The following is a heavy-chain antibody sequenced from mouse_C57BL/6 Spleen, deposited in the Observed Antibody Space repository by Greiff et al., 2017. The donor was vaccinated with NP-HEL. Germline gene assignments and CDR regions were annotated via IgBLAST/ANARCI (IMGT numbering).Heavy chain of an antibody. CDR3: ARLSGYGSSYDY. CDR2: IYPRDGST. V-gene: IGHV1-78*01. D-gene: IGHD1-1*01. J-gene: IGHJ2*01. CDR1: GYTFTDHT. Sequence: VQRVESDAELVKPGASVKISCKVSGYTFTDHTIHWMKQRPEQGLEWIGYIYPRDGSTKYNEKFKGKATLTADKSSSTAYMQLNSLTSEDSAVYFCARLSGYGSSYDYWGQGTTLTVSS.